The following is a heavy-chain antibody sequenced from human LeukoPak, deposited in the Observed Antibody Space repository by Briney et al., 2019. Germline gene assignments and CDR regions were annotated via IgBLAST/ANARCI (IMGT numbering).Heavy chain of an antibody. CDR1: GGSISSRSYF. D-gene: IGHD3-22*01. CDR2: IYTSGST. J-gene: IGHJ4*02. V-gene: IGHV4-39*07. Sequence: SETLSLTCTVSGGSISSRSYFWAWLRQPPGKGLEWIGRIYTSGSTNYNPSLKSRVTISVDTSKNQFSLKLSSVTAADTAVYYCARVNSSGYWRYFDYWGQGTLVTVSS. CDR3: ARVNSSGYWRYFDY.